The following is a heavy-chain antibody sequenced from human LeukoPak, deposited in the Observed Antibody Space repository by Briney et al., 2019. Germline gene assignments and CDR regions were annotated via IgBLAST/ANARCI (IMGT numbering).Heavy chain of an antibody. CDR3: ARVGDNDAFDI. CDR2: TSSSDAGT. J-gene: IGHJ3*02. CDR1: GFTLSSYA. Sequence: PGGSLRLSCAASGFTLSSYAMSWVRQAPGKGLEWVSATSSSDAGTYHAESVRGRFTISRDNSKNTLYLQMGSLRAEDMAVYYCARVGDNDAFDIWGQGTMVTVSS. V-gene: IGHV3-23*01. D-gene: IGHD4-17*01.